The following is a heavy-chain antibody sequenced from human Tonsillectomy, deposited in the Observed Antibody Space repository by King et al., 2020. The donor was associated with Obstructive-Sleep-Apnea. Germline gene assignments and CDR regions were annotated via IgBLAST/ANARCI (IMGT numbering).Heavy chain of an antibody. D-gene: IGHD3-10*01. CDR3: VKDPGNYYGSGSYYNSHYFDY. Sequence: VKLVESGGGLVQPGGSLRLSCSASGFTFSSYAMHWVRQAPGKGLEYISAISSTGGNTYYPDSVKGRFTISRDNSKNTLYLQMSSLRAEDTALYYCVKDPGNYYGSGSYYNSHYFDYWGQGTLVTVSS. CDR1: GFTFSSYA. V-gene: IGHV3-64D*09. CDR2: ISSTGGNT. J-gene: IGHJ4*02.